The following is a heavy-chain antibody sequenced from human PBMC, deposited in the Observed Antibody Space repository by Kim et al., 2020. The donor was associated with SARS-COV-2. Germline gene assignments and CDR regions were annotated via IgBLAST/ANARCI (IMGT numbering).Heavy chain of an antibody. Sequence: KGRVTISVDTSKNQFSLKLSSVTAADTAVYYCARRHPYYDFWSGPNWFDPWGQGTLVTVSS. V-gene: IGHV4-61*07. CDR3: ARRHPYYDFWSGPNWFDP. D-gene: IGHD3-3*01. J-gene: IGHJ5*02.